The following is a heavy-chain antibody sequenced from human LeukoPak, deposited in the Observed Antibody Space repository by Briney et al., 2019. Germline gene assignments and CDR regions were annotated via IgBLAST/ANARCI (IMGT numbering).Heavy chain of an antibody. CDR3: ARGRVSSSTWYSTYYYYFYMDV. CDR1: DDSITMYY. V-gene: IGHV4-59*01. J-gene: IGHJ6*03. Sequence: SETLSLTCSVSDDSITMYYWTWIRQPSGKGLEWIGYVDHTGSTNFNPSLNGRVSISRDTTNNLFSLRLRSVTAADTAVYFCARGRVSSSTWYSTYYYYFYMDVWGKGTTVTVSS. D-gene: IGHD1-1*01. CDR2: VDHTGST.